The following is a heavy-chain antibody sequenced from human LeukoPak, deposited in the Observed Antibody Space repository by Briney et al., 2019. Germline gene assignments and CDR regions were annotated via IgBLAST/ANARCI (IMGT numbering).Heavy chain of an antibody. CDR2: ISVSSGTT. CDR3: ARDVSRGYMDY. Sequence: GASVKVSCKASGYTFSDYGVTWVRQAPGQGLEWMGWISVSSGTTTSAQNFQDRVTLTTDASTNTACMELRTLRSDDTAVYYCARDVSRGYMDYWGQGTLVTVAS. CDR1: GYTFSDYG. J-gene: IGHJ4*02. V-gene: IGHV1-18*01.